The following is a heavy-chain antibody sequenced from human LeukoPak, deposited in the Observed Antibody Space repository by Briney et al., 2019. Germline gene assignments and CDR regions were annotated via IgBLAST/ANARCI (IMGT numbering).Heavy chain of an antibody. V-gene: IGHV3-48*03. D-gene: IGHD5-24*01. J-gene: IGHJ4*02. Sequence: PGGSLRLSCAASGFTFSSYEMNWVRQASGKGLEWVSYISSSGSTIYYADSVKGRFTISRDNAKNSLYLQMNSLRAEDTAVYYCAREVWLQFPEGWVSNWGQGTLVTVSS. CDR1: GFTFSSYE. CDR3: AREVWLQFPEGWVSN. CDR2: ISSSGSTI.